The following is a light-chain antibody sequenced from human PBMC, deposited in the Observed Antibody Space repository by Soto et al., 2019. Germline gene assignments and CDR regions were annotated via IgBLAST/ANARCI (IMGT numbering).Light chain of an antibody. CDR3: QQYSRYPWT. Sequence: DIQMTQSPFTLSASVGDRVTISCRAGQTISSWLAWYQHKPGKDPKLLIYKASTLQTGVPSRFSGSGSGTEFTLTISSLQPDDFATYFCQQYSRYPWTFGQGTKVEIK. CDR2: KAS. CDR1: QTISSW. J-gene: IGKJ1*01. V-gene: IGKV1-5*03.